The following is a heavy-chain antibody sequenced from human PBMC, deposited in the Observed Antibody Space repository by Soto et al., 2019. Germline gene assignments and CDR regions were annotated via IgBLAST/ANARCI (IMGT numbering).Heavy chain of an antibody. CDR3: ARTVREGLEWLLYEYYYGMDV. CDR1: GFTFSSYA. CDR2: ISYDGSNK. Sequence: GGSLRLSCAASGFTFSSYAMHWVRQAPGKGLEWVAVISYDGSNKYYADSVKGRFTISRDNSKNTLYLQMNSLRAEDTAVYYCARTVREGLEWLLYEYYYGMDVWGQGTTVTVSS. V-gene: IGHV3-30-3*01. J-gene: IGHJ6*02. D-gene: IGHD3-3*01.